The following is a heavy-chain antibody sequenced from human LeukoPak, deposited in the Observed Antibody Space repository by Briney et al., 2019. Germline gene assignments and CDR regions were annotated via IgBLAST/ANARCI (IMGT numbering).Heavy chain of an antibody. CDR2: ISWNSGSI. D-gene: IGHD3-3*01. Sequence: GRSLRLSCAASGFTFDDYAMHWVRQAPGKGLEWVSGISWNSGSIGYADSVKGRFTISRDNAKNSLYLQMNSLRAEDTALYYCVKGGLRFLSAWPWNIWGQGTMVTVSS. V-gene: IGHV3-9*01. CDR1: GFTFDDYA. CDR3: VKGGLRFLSAWPWNI. J-gene: IGHJ3*02.